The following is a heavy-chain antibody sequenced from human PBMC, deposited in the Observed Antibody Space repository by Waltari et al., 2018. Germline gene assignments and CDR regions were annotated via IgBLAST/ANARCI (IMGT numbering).Heavy chain of an antibody. V-gene: IGHV3-74*01. Sequence: DVHLVASGGGLVQPRVSLRLSCTASVCTFGSHWMHWVRQVPGKGLVWISRIDDDGSSAIYADSVKGRFTVSRDNAKNTLYLEMNNLKAEDTAVYYCASDCCGSGYRIHYWGQGTLVNVSS. CDR1: VCTFGSHW. CDR2: IDDDGSSA. CDR3: ASDCCGSGYRIHY. J-gene: IGHJ4*02. D-gene: IGHD3-3*01.